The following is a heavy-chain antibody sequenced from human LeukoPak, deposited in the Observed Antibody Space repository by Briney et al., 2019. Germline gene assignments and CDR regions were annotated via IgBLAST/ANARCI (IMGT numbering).Heavy chain of an antibody. CDR3: ASAGYYYDSSGYYLPLDH. D-gene: IGHD3-22*01. CDR1: GFTFSSYA. Sequence: QAGGSLRLSCAASGFTFSSYAMHWVRQAPGKGLEWVSVISYDGSKKYYADSVKGRFTISRDNPKNTLYLQMNSLRAEDTAVYYCASAGYYYDSSGYYLPLDHWGQGTLVTVSS. CDR2: ISYDGSKK. J-gene: IGHJ4*02. V-gene: IGHV3-30*04.